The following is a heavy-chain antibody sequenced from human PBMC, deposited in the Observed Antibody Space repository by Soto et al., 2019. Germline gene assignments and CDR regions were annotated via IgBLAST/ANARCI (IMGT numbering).Heavy chain of an antibody. J-gene: IGHJ6*01. CDR3: AKDLFAAAAGHYYGMHV. CDR2: ISGSGGST. V-gene: IGHV3-23*01. Sequence: GSLRSSCDTSGWKVCRSVMTSVHKTTRRGLEWVSAISGSGGSTYYADSVKGRFTISSDNSKNTLYLQMNSLRAEDKAVYYCAKDLFAAAAGHYYGMHVWGAGTTVTVSS. CDR1: GWKVCRSV. D-gene: IGHD6-13*01.